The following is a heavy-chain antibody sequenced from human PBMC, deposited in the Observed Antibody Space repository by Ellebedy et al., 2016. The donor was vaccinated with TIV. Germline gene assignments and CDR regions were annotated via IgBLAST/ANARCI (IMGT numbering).Heavy chain of an antibody. CDR3: VRGWYSSGHCDVFAM. D-gene: IGHD6-19*01. V-gene: IGHV3-30*03. CDR2: ISVNGRAV. Sequence: GGSLRLXXVGFGFTFSDSVMHWVRQDPGKGLDWVAGISVNGRAVHYPDSVKGRFTISRDNAQNTVYLQMNSLRHEDTAVYYCVRGWYSSGHCDVFAMWGQGTIVTVSS. J-gene: IGHJ3*02. CDR1: GFTFSDSV.